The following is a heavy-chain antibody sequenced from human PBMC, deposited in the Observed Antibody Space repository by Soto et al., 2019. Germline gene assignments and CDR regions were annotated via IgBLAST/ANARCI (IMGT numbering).Heavy chain of an antibody. CDR2: IRGSGGST. CDR3: ATERSEWFGESNGFDP. J-gene: IGHJ5*02. D-gene: IGHD3-10*01. Sequence: GGSLRLSCAASGFTFSSYAMSWVRQAPGKGLEWVSAIRGSGGSTYYTDSVKGRITISKDNSKNTLYLQMNSLRAEDTAVYYCATERSEWFGESNGFDPWGQGTLVTVSS. CDR1: GFTFSSYA. V-gene: IGHV3-23*01.